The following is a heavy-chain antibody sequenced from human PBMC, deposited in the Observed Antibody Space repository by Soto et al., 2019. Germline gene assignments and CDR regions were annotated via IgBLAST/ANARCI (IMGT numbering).Heavy chain of an antibody. V-gene: IGHV1-8*02. CDR2: ISANNGNT. CDR1: GYTFTSYG. J-gene: IGHJ6*03. CDR3: AIGYGDYAYYYYMDV. D-gene: IGHD4-17*01. Sequence: GASVKVSCKSSGYTFTSYGISWVRQAPGQGLEWMGWISANNGNTGYAQKFQGRVTMTRNTSISTAYMELSSLRSEDTAVYYCAIGYGDYAYYYYMDVWGKGTTVTVSS.